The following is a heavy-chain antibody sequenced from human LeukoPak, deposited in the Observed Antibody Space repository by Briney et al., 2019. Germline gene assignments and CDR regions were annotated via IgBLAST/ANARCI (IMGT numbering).Heavy chain of an antibody. Sequence: GGSLRLSCAASKFTFSSYGMHWVRQAPGKGLEWVAFIRYDGSNKYYADSVKGRFTISRDNSKNTLYLQMNSLRAEDTAVYYCARDNSVRAEAWWFNPWGQGTLVTVSS. CDR1: KFTFSSYG. CDR2: IRYDGSNK. CDR3: ARDNSVRAEAWWFNP. D-gene: IGHD1-26*01. J-gene: IGHJ5*02. V-gene: IGHV3-30*02.